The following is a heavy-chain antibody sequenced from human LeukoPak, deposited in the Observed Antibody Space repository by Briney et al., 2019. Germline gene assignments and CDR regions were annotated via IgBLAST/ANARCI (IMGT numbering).Heavy chain of an antibody. J-gene: IGHJ3*02. Sequence: GGSLRLSCAASGFTFSSYGMHWVRQAPGKGLEWVAFIRYDGSNKYYADSVKGRFTISRDNSKNTLYLQMNSLRADDTAVYCCAKSITSGWNVDAFDIWGQGTMVTVSS. D-gene: IGHD6-19*01. CDR1: GFTFSSYG. CDR3: AKSITSGWNVDAFDI. V-gene: IGHV3-30*02. CDR2: IRYDGSNK.